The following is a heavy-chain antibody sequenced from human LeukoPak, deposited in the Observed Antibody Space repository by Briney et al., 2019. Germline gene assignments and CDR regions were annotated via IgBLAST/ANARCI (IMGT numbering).Heavy chain of an antibody. J-gene: IGHJ3*02. CDR2: IIPIFGTA. CDR1: GGTLSNYV. V-gene: IGHV1-69*06. CDR3: ARRGIVGATARDPRDERNAFDI. Sequence: GASVKVSCKASGGTLSNYVISWVRQAPGKGLEWMGGIIPIFGTANYAQKFQGRVTITADKSTSTAYMELSSLRSEDTAVYYCARRGIVGATARDPRDERNAFDIWGQGTMVTVSS. D-gene: IGHD1-26*01.